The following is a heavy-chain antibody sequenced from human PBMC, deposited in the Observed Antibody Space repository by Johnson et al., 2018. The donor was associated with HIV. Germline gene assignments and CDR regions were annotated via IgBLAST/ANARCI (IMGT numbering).Heavy chain of an antibody. J-gene: IGHJ3*02. CDR2: IYSGGST. Sequence: VQLVESGGGLVQPGGSLRLSCAASGFTVSSNYMSWVRQAPGKGLEWVSVIYSGGSTYYADYVKGRFTISRDNSKNTRYLQMNSLRAEDTAVYYCARDRTGFDAFDIWGQGTMVTVSS. D-gene: IGHD1-1*01. V-gene: IGHV3-66*01. CDR1: GFTVSSNY. CDR3: ARDRTGFDAFDI.